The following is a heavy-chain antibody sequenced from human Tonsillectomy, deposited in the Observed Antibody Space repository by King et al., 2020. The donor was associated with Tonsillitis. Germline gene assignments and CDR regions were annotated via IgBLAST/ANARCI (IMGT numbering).Heavy chain of an antibody. D-gene: IGHD2-21*01. CDR3: AREDVVAVAGAPVDMDV. J-gene: IGHJ6*02. V-gene: IGHV3-33*01. Sequence: VQLVESGGGVVQPGGSLRLSCAASGFTFSRYGMHWVREAPGKGLEWVALICYYGSKKYYSDSVRRRFTLSRDNSKNTLYLQMNSLSAEDTAVYYCAREDVVAVAGAPVDMDVWGQGTTVTVSS. CDR2: ICYYGSKK. CDR1: GFTFSRYG.